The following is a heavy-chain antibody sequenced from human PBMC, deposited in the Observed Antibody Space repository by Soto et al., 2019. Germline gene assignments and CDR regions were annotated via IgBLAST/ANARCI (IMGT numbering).Heavy chain of an antibody. Sequence: KTSETLSLTCTLSGASITSTTYFWAWIRQPPGKGLEWVGSIYYSGRTYYNPSLRSRVTISVDGSKNQFSLTMSSVTAADTAVYYCAKNLPRTGRFDYWGQGTSVTVSP. CDR2: IYYSGRT. CDR3: AKNLPRTGRFDY. CDR1: GASITSTTYF. J-gene: IGHJ4*02. V-gene: IGHV4-39*01.